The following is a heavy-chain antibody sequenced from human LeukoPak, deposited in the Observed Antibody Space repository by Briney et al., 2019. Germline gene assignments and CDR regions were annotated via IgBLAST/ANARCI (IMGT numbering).Heavy chain of an antibody. J-gene: IGHJ6*03. CDR1: GYTFTTYN. CDR2: INTNTGNP. V-gene: IGHV7-4-1*02. D-gene: IGHD3-16*02. Sequence: ASVKVSCKASGYTFTTYNINWVRQAPGQGLEWMGWINTNTGNPTYAQGFTGRFVFSLDTSVSTAYLQISSLKAEDTAVYYCARGVRDDYVWGSYRDPPDHMDVWGKGTTVTVSS. CDR3: ARGVRDDYVWGSYRDPPDHMDV.